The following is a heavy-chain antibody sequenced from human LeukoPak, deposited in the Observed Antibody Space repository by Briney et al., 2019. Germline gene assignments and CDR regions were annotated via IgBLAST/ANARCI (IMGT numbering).Heavy chain of an antibody. CDR3: ARGDYYDSSGYPDY. D-gene: IGHD3-22*01. Sequence: ASVKVSCEASGYTFTGHYMHWVRQAPGQGLEWMGWINPNSGGRDYAQKFQGRVTMTRDTSISTAYMELSRLRSDDTAVYYCARGDYYDSSGYPDYWGQGTLVTVSS. V-gene: IGHV1-2*02. CDR2: INPNSGGR. J-gene: IGHJ4*02. CDR1: GYTFTGHY.